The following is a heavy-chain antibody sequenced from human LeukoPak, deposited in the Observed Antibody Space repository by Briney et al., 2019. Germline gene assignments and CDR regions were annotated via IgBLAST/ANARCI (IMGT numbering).Heavy chain of an antibody. CDR2: MNPNSGNT. CDR1: GYTFTSYD. Sequence: GASVKVSCKASGYTFTSYDINWVQQATGQGLEWMGWMNPNSGNTGYAQKFQGRVTMTRNTSISTAYMELSSLRSEDTAVYYCARFPTIFGVVINSHDAFDIWGQGTMVTVSS. J-gene: IGHJ3*02. D-gene: IGHD3-3*01. V-gene: IGHV1-8*01. CDR3: ARFPTIFGVVINSHDAFDI.